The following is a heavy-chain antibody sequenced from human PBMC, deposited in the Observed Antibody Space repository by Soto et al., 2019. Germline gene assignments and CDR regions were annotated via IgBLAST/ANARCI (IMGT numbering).Heavy chain of an antibody. J-gene: IGHJ1*01. D-gene: IGHD6-13*01. Sequence: QVQLVQSGAEVKKPGSSVKVSCKASGGTFSNFAISWVRQAPGQGLEWMGGFIPIFGTLNYAQRFQGRLTNSADESTSTAYMELSRLRTEDTAVYYLSKFEQLVLHWGQGTLVTVSS. CDR2: FIPIFGTL. CDR1: GGTFSNFA. V-gene: IGHV1-69*01. CDR3: SKFEQLVLH.